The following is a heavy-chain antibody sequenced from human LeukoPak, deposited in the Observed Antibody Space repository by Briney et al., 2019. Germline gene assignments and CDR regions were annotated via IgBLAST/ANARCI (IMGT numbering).Heavy chain of an antibody. J-gene: IGHJ4*02. CDR2: IDYGGSVT. CDR1: GFTFTAYT. CDR3: TRDLEY. Sequence: SGGSLRLSCSAPGFTFTAYTMNWVRQAPGKGPEWVSYIDYGGSVTHYADSVKGRFTISRDNAENSLYLQMNSLRVEDTAVYYCTRDLEYWSQGVQVTVSS. V-gene: IGHV3-48*01.